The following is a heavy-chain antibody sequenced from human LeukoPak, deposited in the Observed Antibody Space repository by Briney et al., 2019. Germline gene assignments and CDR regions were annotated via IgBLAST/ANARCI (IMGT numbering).Heavy chain of an antibody. V-gene: IGHV1-18*01. CDR1: GGTFSSYA. CDR2: ISAYNGNT. Sequence: GASVKVSCKASGGTFSSYAISWVRQAPGQGHEWMGWISAYNGNTNYAQKLQGRVTMTTDTSTSTAYMELRSLRSDDTAVYYCARDGYYYMDVWGKGTTVTISS. J-gene: IGHJ6*03. CDR3: ARDGYYYMDV.